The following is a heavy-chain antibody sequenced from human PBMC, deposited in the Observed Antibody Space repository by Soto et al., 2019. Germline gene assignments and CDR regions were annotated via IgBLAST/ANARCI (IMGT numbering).Heavy chain of an antibody. CDR2: ISAYNGNT. Sequence: QVQLVQSGAEVKKPGASVKVSCKASGYTFTSYGISWVRQAPGQGLEWMGWISAYNGNTNYAQKLQGRVTMTTDTSTSTAYMELMSLRSDDTAVYYCAGRYSSSVRLFRANWFDPWGQGTLVTVSS. D-gene: IGHD6-13*01. CDR1: GYTFTSYG. J-gene: IGHJ5*02. CDR3: AGRYSSSVRLFRANWFDP. V-gene: IGHV1-18*01.